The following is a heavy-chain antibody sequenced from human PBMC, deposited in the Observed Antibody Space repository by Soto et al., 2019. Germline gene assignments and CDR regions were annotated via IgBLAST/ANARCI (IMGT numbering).Heavy chain of an antibody. CDR1: GFTFSSYG. V-gene: IGHV3-30*18. CDR3: AKDRPRPPRYFDY. Sequence: GGSLRLSCAASGFTFSSYGMHWVRQAPGKGLEWVAVISYDGSNKYYADPVKGRFTISRDNSKNTLYLQMNSLRAEDTAVYYCAKDRPRPPRYFDYWGQGTLVTVSS. D-gene: IGHD6-6*01. CDR2: ISYDGSNK. J-gene: IGHJ4*02.